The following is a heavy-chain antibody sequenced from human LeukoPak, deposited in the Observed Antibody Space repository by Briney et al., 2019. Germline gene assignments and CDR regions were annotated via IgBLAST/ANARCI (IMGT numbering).Heavy chain of an antibody. CDR2: INSDGSST. CDR1: GFTFSSYW. CDR3: ARDPYSWTRVSYYYMDV. V-gene: IGHV3-74*01. J-gene: IGHJ6*03. Sequence: PGGSLRLSCAASGFTFSSYWMHWVRQAPGKGLVWVSRINSDGSSTSYADSVKGRFTISRDNAKNTLYLQMNSLRAEDTALYYCARDPYSWTRVSYYYMDVWGKGTTVTVSS. D-gene: IGHD1-1*01.